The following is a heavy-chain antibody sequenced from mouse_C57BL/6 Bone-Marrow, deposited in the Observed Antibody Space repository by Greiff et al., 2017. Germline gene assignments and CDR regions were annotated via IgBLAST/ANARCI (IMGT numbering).Heavy chain of an antibody. D-gene: IGHD2-3*01. CDR2: ISDGGSYT. CDR3: AREGRVTLDY. CDR1: GFTFSSYA. Sequence: EVNVVESGGGLVKPGGSLKLSCAASGFTFSSYAMSWVRQTPEKRLEWVATISDGGSYTYYPDNVKGRFTISRDNAKNNLYLQMSHLKSEDTAMXYCAREGRVTLDYWGQGTTLTVSS. J-gene: IGHJ2*01. V-gene: IGHV5-4*01.